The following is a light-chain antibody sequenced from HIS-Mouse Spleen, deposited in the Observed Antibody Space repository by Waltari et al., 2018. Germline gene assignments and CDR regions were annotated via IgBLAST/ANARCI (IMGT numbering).Light chain of an antibody. CDR2: GAS. V-gene: IGKV3-15*01. Sequence: EIVMTQSPATLSVSPGERAPLPCRASQSVSSNLAWYQQKPGQAPRLLIYGASTRATGIPARFSGSGSGTEFTLTISSLQSEDFAVYYCQQYNNWPPVTFGGGTKVEIK. CDR1: QSVSSN. J-gene: IGKJ4*01. CDR3: QQYNNWPPVT.